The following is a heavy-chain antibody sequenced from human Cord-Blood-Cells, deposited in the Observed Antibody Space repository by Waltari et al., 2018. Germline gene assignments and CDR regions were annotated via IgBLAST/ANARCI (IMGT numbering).Heavy chain of an antibody. D-gene: IGHD2-2*02. V-gene: IGHV4-34*01. CDR3: ARVDCSSTSCYIVDY. CDR1: GGSFSGYY. J-gene: IGHJ4*02. CDR2: INLNAST. Sequence: QVQLQQWGAGLLKPSETLSLTCAVYGGSFSGYYWCWSRQPPGKELEWIGEINLNASTTYNPSLRSRVTISVDTSKDQFSLKLSSVTAADTAVYYCARVDCSSTSCYIVDYWGQGTLVTVSS.